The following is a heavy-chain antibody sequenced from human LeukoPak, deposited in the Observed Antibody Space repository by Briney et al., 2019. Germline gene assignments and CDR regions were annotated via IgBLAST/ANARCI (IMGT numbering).Heavy chain of an antibody. J-gene: IGHJ4*02. CDR1: GGSISNYY. Sequence: SETLSLTCTVSGGSISNYYWTWLRQPPGKGLEWIGNINYRGNTNYNPSLKNRVSMSVDMSKNQFSLKLRSVTAADTAVYFCAREGYSSGWNDCWGQGTLVTVSS. D-gene: IGHD6-19*01. V-gene: IGHV4-59*01. CDR3: AREGYSSGWNDC. CDR2: INYRGNT.